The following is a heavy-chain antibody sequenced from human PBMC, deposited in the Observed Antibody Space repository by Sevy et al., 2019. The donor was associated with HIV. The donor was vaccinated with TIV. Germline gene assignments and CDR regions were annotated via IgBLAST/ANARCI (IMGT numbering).Heavy chain of an antibody. V-gene: IGHV4-34*01. CDR3: AVTGGVRGVILGFDY. CDR1: GGSLSAYY. Sequence: SQTLSLTCAVYGGSLSAYYWNWIRQPPGKGLEWIGEINHRGSTTYNPSLKSRVFISADTSKNQFSLGLRSVTATDTAGLFCAVTGGVRGVILGFDYWGQGTLVTVSS. J-gene: IGHJ4*02. CDR2: INHRGST. D-gene: IGHD3-10*01.